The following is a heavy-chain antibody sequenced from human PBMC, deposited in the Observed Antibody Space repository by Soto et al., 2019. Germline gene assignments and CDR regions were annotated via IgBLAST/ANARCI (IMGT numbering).Heavy chain of an antibody. CDR2: ISAYNGNT. CDR1: GYSFTSYD. V-gene: IGHV1-18*01. CDR3: ARGKYGGATTFDY. J-gene: IGHJ4*02. Sequence: ASVKVSCKASGYSFTSYDFCWVRQAPGQGLEWMGWISAYNGNTKYAQKVQGRVTMTTDTSTTTAYMELRSLRSDDTAVYYCARGKYGGATTFDYWGQGTLVTVSS. D-gene: IGHD1-26*01.